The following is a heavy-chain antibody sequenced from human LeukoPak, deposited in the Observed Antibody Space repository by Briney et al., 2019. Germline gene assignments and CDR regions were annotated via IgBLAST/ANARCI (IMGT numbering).Heavy chain of an antibody. V-gene: IGHV1-46*01. CDR3: ARVSVPAAYYYYYGMDV. D-gene: IGHD2-2*01. Sequence: ASVKVSCKASGYTFTSYYMHWVRQAPGQGLEWMRIINPSGGSTSYAQKFQGRVTMTRDTSTSTVYMELSSLRSEDTAVYYCARVSVPAAYYYYYGMDVWGQGTTVTVSS. CDR2: INPSGGST. J-gene: IGHJ6*02. CDR1: GYTFTSYY.